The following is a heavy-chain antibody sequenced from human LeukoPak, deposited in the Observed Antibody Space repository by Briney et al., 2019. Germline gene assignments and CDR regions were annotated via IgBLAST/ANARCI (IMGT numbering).Heavy chain of an antibody. CDR1: GFTFSSSW. CDR3: ARHGNWAFDF. V-gene: IGHV3-7*04. CDR2: INEVGSDK. Sequence: GGSLRLSCAASGFTFSSSWMSWVRQAPGKGLEWVATINEVGSDKQYMDSVKGRLSISRDNPKNSLYLQMDSPRAEDTAVYFCARHGNWAFDFWGQGTMVTVSS. J-gene: IGHJ3*01. D-gene: IGHD1-1*01.